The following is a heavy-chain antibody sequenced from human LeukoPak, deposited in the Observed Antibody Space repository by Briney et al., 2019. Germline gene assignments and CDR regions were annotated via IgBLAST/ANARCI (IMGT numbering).Heavy chain of an antibody. D-gene: IGHD6-6*01. V-gene: IGHV5-51*01. CDR3: ARQLKVGYSSSSVYHY. CDR2: IYPGDSDT. J-gene: IGHJ4*02. CDR1: GYIFSNYW. Sequence: GESLKISCKGSGYIFSNYWIGWVRQMPGKGLEWMGTIYPGDSDTRYSPSFQGQVTISADKSISTAYLQWSSLKASDTAMYYCARQLKVGYSSSSVYHYWGQGTLVTVSS.